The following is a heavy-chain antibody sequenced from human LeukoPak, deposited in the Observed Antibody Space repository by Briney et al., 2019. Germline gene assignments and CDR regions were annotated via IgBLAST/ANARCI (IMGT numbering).Heavy chain of an antibody. CDR1: GYTFTGYY. V-gene: IGHV1-2*02. Sequence: GASVKVSCKASGYTFTGYYMHWVPQAPGQGLEWMGWINPNSGGTNYAQKFQGRVTMTRDTSISTAYMELSRLRSDDTAVYYCARSLGYSSSWYSSFDYWGQGTLVTASS. D-gene: IGHD6-13*01. CDR2: INPNSGGT. CDR3: ARSLGYSSSWYSSFDY. J-gene: IGHJ4*02.